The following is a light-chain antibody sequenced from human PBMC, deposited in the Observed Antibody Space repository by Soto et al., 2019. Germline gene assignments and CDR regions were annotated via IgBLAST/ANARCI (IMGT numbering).Light chain of an antibody. CDR2: GAS. Sequence: EIVLTQSPGTLSLSPGERATLSCRASQSVSSSYLAWYQQKPGQAPRLLIYGASSRATGIPDRFSGSGSGTEFTLTISSLQPDDFATYYCQQYNNWPPITFGQGTRLEIK. J-gene: IGKJ5*01. CDR3: QQYNNWPPIT. CDR1: QSVSSSY. V-gene: IGKV3-20*01.